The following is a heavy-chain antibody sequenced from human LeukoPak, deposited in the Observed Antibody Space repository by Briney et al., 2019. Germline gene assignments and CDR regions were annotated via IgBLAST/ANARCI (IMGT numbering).Heavy chain of an antibody. CDR1: SGSISNYY. CDR2: ISYSGSS. Sequence: SETLSLTCTVSSGSISNYYWSWIRQPPGKGLEWIGYISYSGSSKYNPSLKNRVTISVDTFKNQFSLGPSSVTAADTGVYYCAREFGDYVDYWGQGTLVTVSS. J-gene: IGHJ4*02. D-gene: IGHD3-10*01. CDR3: AREFGDYVDY. V-gene: IGHV4-59*01.